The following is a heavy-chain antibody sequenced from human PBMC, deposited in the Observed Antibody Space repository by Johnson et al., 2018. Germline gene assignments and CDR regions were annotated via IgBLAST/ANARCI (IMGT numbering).Heavy chain of an antibody. CDR3: ATDWEIAAVGTGGYFHH. Sequence: QVQLVESGGGVVQTGRSLRLSCAASGFTFSAYGIHWVRKAPGKGLEWVAVISYDGSNKYFADCVKGRFTISRENSNNPLYLQMKSLRAEDTAVYYCATDWEIAAVGTGGYFHHLGHGTLVTVSS. D-gene: IGHD6-13*01. CDR2: ISYDGSNK. CDR1: GFTFSAYG. J-gene: IGHJ1*01. V-gene: IGHV3-30*03.